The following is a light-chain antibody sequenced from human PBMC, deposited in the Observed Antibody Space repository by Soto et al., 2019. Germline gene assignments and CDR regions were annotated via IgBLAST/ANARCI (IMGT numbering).Light chain of an antibody. CDR2: GAS. J-gene: IGKJ2*01. Sequence: EIVLTQSPGTLSFSPGERATLSCRASQSVSSDYLAWYQQKPGQAPRLLIYGASSRATRIPDRFSGSGSGTDFTLTVSRLEPEDFAVFYCQQYGSSPPTFGQGTKVEIK. V-gene: IGKV3-20*01. CDR1: QSVSSDY. CDR3: QQYGSSPPT.